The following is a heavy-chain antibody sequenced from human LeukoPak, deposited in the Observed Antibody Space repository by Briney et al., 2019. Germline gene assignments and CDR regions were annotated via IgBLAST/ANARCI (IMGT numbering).Heavy chain of an antibody. J-gene: IGHJ3*02. D-gene: IGHD5-18*01. V-gene: IGHV1-69*04. CDR1: GGTFSSYA. CDR2: IIPILGIA. CDR3: ARDHPDTAMGSAAFDI. Sequence: SVKVSCKASGGTFSSYAISWVRQAPGQGLEWMGRIIPILGIANYAQKFQGRVTITADKSTSTAYMELSSLRSEGTAVYYCARDHPDTAMGSAAFDIWGQGTMVTVSS.